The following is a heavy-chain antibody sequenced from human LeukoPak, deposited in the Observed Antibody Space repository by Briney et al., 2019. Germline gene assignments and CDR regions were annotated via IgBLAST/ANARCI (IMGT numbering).Heavy chain of an antibody. J-gene: IGHJ4*02. D-gene: IGHD6-19*01. CDR3: ARDHAPGIAVAGTNYFDY. CDR2: IYYSGST. V-gene: IGHV4-59*01. CDR1: GGSISSYY. Sequence: SETLSLTCAVSGGSISSYYRSWIRQPPGKGLEWIGYIYYSGSTNYNPSLKSRVTISVDTSKNQFSLKLSSVTAADTAVYYCARDHAPGIAVAGTNYFDYWGQGTLVTVSS.